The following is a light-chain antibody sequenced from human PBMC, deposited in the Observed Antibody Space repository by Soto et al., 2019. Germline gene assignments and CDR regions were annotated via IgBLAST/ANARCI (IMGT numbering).Light chain of an antibody. CDR1: QSVSSN. V-gene: IGKV3-15*01. Sequence: EVVMTQSPATLSVSPGERATLSCRASQSVSSNLAWFQQKPGQAPRLLISDASTRATGIPARFSGSGSGTEFTLIISSLQSEDSAVYYCQKYNHWWTFGQWTKVEIK. CDR2: DAS. CDR3: QKYNHWWT. J-gene: IGKJ1*01.